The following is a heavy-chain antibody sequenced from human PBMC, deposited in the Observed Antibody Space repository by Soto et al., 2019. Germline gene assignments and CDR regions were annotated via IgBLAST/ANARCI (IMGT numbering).Heavy chain of an antibody. Sequence: GGSLRLSCSASGFTFSSYAMHWVRQAPGKGLEYVSAISSNGGSTYYADSVKGRFTISRDNSKNTLYLQMSSLRAEDTAVYYCVKDSVLRYFDWLSDRMEAFDYWGQGTLVTVSS. V-gene: IGHV3-64D*08. CDR1: GFTFSSYA. D-gene: IGHD3-9*01. CDR2: ISSNGGST. J-gene: IGHJ4*02. CDR3: VKDSVLRYFDWLSDRMEAFDY.